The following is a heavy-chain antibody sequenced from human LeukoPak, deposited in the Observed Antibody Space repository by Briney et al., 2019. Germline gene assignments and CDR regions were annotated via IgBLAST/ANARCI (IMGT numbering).Heavy chain of an antibody. V-gene: IGHV3-66*01. CDR1: GFSVSSSY. D-gene: IGHD4-17*01. CDR3: VYGDFLRTVNYFDY. Sequence: PGGSLRLSCAASGFSVSSSYMSWVRQAPGKGLEWVSVIYSGGNTYYADSVKGRFTIFRDNSENSLFLQMTSLRAEDTALYYCVYGDFLRTVNYFDYWGQGTLVTVSS. CDR2: IYSGGNT. J-gene: IGHJ4*02.